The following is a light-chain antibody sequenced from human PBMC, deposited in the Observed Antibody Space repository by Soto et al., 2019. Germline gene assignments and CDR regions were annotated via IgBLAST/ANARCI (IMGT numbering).Light chain of an antibody. CDR2: RNN. V-gene: IGLV1-47*01. CDR1: SSNIGSNY. CDR3: AAWDDSLSAL. Sequence: QSVLTQPPSASGTPGQRVTISCSGSSSNIGSNYVYWYQQLPGTAPKLLIYRNNQRPSGVPGRFSGSKSGTSASLAISGLRSEDEADYYCAAWDDSLSALFGGGTKVTVL. J-gene: IGLJ2*01.